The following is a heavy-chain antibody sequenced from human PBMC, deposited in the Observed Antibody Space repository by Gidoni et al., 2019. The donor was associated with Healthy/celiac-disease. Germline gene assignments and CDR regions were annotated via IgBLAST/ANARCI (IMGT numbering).Heavy chain of an antibody. CDR1: FDDYA. V-gene: IGHV3-9*01. CDR2: ISWHSGSI. J-gene: IGHJ3*02. D-gene: IGHD5-12*01. CDR3: AKARGWLQLVAFDI. Sequence: FDDYAMHWVRQAPGKGLEWVAGISWHSGSIGYADSVKGRFTLSRDNAKNSLYLQMNSLRAEDTAFYYCAKARGWLQLVAFDIWGQGTRATFSS.